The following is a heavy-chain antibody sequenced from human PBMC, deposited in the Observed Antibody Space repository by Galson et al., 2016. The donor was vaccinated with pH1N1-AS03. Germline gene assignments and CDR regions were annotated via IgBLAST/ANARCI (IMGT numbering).Heavy chain of an antibody. J-gene: IGHJ4*02. Sequence: SLRLSCAVSGITVNSYGMSWVRQAPGKGLEWVSGFSGSSASTYYADSVKGRFTISRDNSKNTLYLQMNNLKAEDTAVYYCAKDRRGVWFGDLDYWGQGSL. CDR3: AKDRRGVWFGDLDY. D-gene: IGHD3-10*01. CDR2: FSGSSAST. V-gene: IGHV3-23*01. CDR1: GITVNSYG.